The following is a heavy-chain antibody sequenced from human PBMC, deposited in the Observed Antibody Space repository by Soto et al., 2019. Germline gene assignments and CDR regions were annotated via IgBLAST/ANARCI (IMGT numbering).Heavy chain of an antibody. CDR3: AKDLEVAAHIIDY. CDR2: ISYDGSNK. V-gene: IGHV3-30*18. Sequence: QVQLVESGGGVVQPGRSLRLSCAASGFTFSSYGMHWVRQAPGKGLEWVAVISYDGSNKYYADSVKGRFTISRDNSKNTLYLQMNSLRAEDTAVYYCAKDLEVAAHIIDYWGQGTLVTVSS. J-gene: IGHJ4*02. CDR1: GFTFSSYG. D-gene: IGHD2-15*01.